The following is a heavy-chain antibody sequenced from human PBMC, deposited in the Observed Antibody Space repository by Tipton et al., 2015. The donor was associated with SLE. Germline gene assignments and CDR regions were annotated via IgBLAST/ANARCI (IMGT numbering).Heavy chain of an antibody. CDR3: ARELGSTSH. CDR1: GKSFSGYY. D-gene: IGHD3-10*01. J-gene: IGHJ4*02. CDR2: INHSGST. V-gene: IGHV4-34*01. Sequence: TLSLTCAVYGKSFSGYYWSWIRQPPGKGLEWIGEINHSGSTNYNPSLKSRVTISVDTSKNQFSLKLTSVTAADTAVYYCARELGSTSHWGQGTLVTVSS.